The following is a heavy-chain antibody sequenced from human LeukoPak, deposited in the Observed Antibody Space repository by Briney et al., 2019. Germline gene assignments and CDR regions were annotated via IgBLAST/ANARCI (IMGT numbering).Heavy chain of an antibody. J-gene: IGHJ1*01. CDR1: GYTFTGYY. CDR2: INPNSGDT. D-gene: IGHD3-22*01. CDR3: ARGSYDSSDFEYFHH. V-gene: IGHV1-2*02. Sequence: GASVKVSCKASGYTFTGYYIHWVRQAPGQGLEWMGWINPNSGDTNYAQKFQGRVTMTRDTSISTAYMELSRLTSDDTAFYYCARGSYDSSDFEYFHHWGQGTLVTVSS.